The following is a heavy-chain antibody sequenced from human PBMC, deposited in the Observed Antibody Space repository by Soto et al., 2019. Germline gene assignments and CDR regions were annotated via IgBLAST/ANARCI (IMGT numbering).Heavy chain of an antibody. CDR1: GGSFSGYY. Sequence: SSETLSLTCAVYGGSFSGYYWGWIRQPPGKGLEWIGSIYYRGNTYYNPSLKSRVTISVDTSKNQFSLKLSSVTAADTAVYYCAREGGGYCSGGSCQVDYWGQETLVTVSS. CDR2: IYYRGNT. D-gene: IGHD2-15*01. J-gene: IGHJ4*02. CDR3: AREGGGYCSGGSCQVDY. V-gene: IGHV4-34*01.